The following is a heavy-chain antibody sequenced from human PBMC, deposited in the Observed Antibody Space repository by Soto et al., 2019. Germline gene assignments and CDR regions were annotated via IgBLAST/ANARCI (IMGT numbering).Heavy chain of an antibody. CDR3: ARDASVKTGVLAYYFDN. Sequence: GGSLRLSCAASGFTFSSNAMHWVRQAPGKGLKWVAVISYDGTNKYYADSVKGRFTISRDNSKNTLYLQMTSLRAEDTALYYCARDASVKTGVLAYYFDNWGQGILVTVS. J-gene: IGHJ4*02. V-gene: IGHV3-30-3*01. CDR2: ISYDGTNK. D-gene: IGHD4-4*01. CDR1: GFTFSSNA.